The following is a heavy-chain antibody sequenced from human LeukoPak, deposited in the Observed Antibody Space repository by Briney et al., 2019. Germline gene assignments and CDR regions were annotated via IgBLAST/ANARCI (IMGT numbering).Heavy chain of an antibody. Sequence: LSLTCAVYGGSFSGYYWSWIRRPPGKGLEWVAVISNDGSNKYYADSVKGRFTVSRDNSKNTLYLQMNSLRAEDTAVYYCARDYYESSGYYPWNYWGQGTLVTVSS. CDR1: GGSFSGYY. CDR2: ISNDGSNK. D-gene: IGHD3-22*01. CDR3: ARDYYESSGYYPWNY. J-gene: IGHJ4*02. V-gene: IGHV3-30*03.